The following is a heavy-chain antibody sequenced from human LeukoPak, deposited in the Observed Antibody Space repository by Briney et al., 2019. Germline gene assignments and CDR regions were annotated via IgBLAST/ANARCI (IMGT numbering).Heavy chain of an antibody. J-gene: IGHJ6*03. V-gene: IGHV1-2*02. D-gene: IGHD4-11*01. CDR1: GYTFTGYY. Sequence: ASVKVSCKASGYTFTGYYFHWVRQAPGQGLEWMGWINPNTAGTNYAQKFLGGVTLTWDTSISTAYMELNRLTSDDTAVYYCATSAGDYRAGHFYYMGVWGKGTSVTVSS. CDR3: ATSAGDYRAGHFYYMGV. CDR2: INPNTAGT.